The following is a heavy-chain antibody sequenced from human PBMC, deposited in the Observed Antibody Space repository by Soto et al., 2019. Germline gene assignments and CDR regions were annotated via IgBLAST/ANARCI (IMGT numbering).Heavy chain of an antibody. D-gene: IGHD3-10*01. J-gene: IGHJ4*02. Sequence: EVQLVESGGGLVKPGGSLRLSCAASGFTFSSYSMSWVRQAPGKGLEWVSSIISSSSYIYYADSVKGRFTISRDNAKNSLYLQMNSRRAEDTAVYYCARAYLPAAVALYGSGSYYFDYWGQGTLVTVYS. V-gene: IGHV3-21*01. CDR2: IISSSSYI. CDR3: ARAYLPAAVALYGSGSYYFDY. CDR1: GFTFSSYS.